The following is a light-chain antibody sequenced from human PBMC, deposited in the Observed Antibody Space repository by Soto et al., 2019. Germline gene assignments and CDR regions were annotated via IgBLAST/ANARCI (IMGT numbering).Light chain of an antibody. CDR2: DAS. CDR3: QKYNSAPLT. J-gene: IGKJ4*01. Sequence: DIQMTQSPSSLSASVGDRVTITCQASQHISEYLNWYQYKPGKAPKLLITDASNLKTGVPSRFSGSGSGTEYTFTINSLQPEDIATYYCQKYNSAPLTFGGGTKVDIK. V-gene: IGKV1-33*01. CDR1: QHISEY.